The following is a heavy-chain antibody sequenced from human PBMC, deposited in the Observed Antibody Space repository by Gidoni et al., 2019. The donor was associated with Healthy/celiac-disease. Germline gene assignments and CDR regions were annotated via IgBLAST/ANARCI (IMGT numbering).Heavy chain of an antibody. J-gene: IGHJ3*02. D-gene: IGHD2-15*01. Sequence: YWIGWVRQMPGKGLEWMGIIYPGDSDTRYSPSFQGQVTISADKSISTAYLQWSSLKASDTAMYYCASTVSPIDDDAFDIWGQGTMVTVSS. CDR2: IYPGDSDT. CDR1: YW. V-gene: IGHV5-51*01. CDR3: ASTVSPIDDDAFDI.